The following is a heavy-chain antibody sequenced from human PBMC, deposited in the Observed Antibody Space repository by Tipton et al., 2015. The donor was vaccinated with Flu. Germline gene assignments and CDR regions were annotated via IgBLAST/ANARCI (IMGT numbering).Heavy chain of an antibody. Sequence: SLRLSCAASGFTFSSYGMHWVRQAPGKGLEWVAVISYDGSNKYYADSVKGRFTISRDNSKNTLYLQMNSLRAEDTAVYYCAKGTAAPFGDAYSYYGMDVWGQGTTVTVSS. CDR2: ISYDGSNK. D-gene: IGHD3-3*01. J-gene: IGHJ6*02. V-gene: IGHV3-30*18. CDR1: GFTFSSYG. CDR3: AKGTAAPFGDAYSYYGMDV.